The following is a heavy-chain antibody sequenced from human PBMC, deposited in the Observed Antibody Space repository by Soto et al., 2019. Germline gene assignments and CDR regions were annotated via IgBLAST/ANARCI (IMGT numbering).Heavy chain of an antibody. CDR2: IYWDDDK. CDR3: AHSYGDSFDY. V-gene: IGHV2-5*02. D-gene: IGHD4-17*01. CDR1: GFSLSTSGVG. J-gene: IGHJ4*02. Sequence: QITLKESGPPLVKPTQTLTLTCTFSGFSLSTSGVGVGWIRQPPGKALEWLAVIYWDDDKRYSPSLKSRLTITKDTSKNQVVLIMTNMDPVDTATYYCAHSYGDSFDYWGQGTLVTVSS.